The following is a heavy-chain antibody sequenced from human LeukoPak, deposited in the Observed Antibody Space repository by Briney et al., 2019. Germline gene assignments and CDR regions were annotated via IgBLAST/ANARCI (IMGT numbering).Heavy chain of an antibody. D-gene: IGHD6-13*01. Sequence: GRSLRLSCIASGFTFSSYSMNWVRQAPGKGVEWVSYISSSSSIYYADSVKGRFTISRDNAKTSLYLQMNSLRDEDTAVYYCARDQRSGIAAYGMDVWGQGTTVIVSS. V-gene: IGHV3-48*02. CDR1: GFTFSSYS. CDR3: ARDQRSGIAAYGMDV. CDR2: ISSSSSI. J-gene: IGHJ6*02.